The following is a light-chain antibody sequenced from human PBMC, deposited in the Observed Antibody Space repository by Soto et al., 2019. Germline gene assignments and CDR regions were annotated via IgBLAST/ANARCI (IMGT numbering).Light chain of an antibody. Sequence: QSALTQPASVSGSPGQSITISCTGNSSDFETYNVVSWYQHHPGKAPKLMIYEVSKPPSGASNRCSGSKSGNTASRTISGLQAEDEADYYCRSETGSSGVFGGRTKLKVL. CDR2: EVS. CDR1: SSDFETYNV. J-gene: IGLJ3*02. CDR3: RSETGSSGV. V-gene: IGLV2-23*02.